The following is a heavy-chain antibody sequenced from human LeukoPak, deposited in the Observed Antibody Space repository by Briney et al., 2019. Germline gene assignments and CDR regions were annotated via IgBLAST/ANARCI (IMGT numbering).Heavy chain of an antibody. D-gene: IGHD3-3*01. J-gene: IGHJ4*02. CDR3: ARSLRFEVDY. CDR2: IKQDGSEK. CDR1: GFSVSNYY. Sequence: PGGSLRLSCEASGFSVSNYYMSWVRQAPGKGLEWVANIKQDGSEKYYVDSVKGRFTISRDNAKNSLYLQMNSLRAEDTAVYYRARSLRFEVDYWGQGTLVTVSS. V-gene: IGHV3-7*01.